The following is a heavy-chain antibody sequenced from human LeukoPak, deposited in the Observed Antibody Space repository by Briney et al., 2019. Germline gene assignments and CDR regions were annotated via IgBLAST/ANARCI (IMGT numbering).Heavy chain of an antibody. Sequence: SETLSLTCTVSGGSISSYYWSWIRQPAGKGLEWIGRIYTSGSTNYNPSLKSRVTMSVDTSKNQFSLKLSSVTAADTAVYYCARGQYDSSGYHPYDNWGQGTLVTVSS. CDR3: ARGQYDSSGYHPYDN. CDR1: GGSISSYY. CDR2: IYTSGST. V-gene: IGHV4-4*07. J-gene: IGHJ4*02. D-gene: IGHD3-22*01.